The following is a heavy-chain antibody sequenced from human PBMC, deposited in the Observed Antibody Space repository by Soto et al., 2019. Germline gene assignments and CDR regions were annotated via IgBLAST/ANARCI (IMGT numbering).Heavy chain of an antibody. V-gene: IGHV3-72*01. CDR1: GFTFSDHY. CDR2: TRNKANSYTT. D-gene: IGHD2-15*01. J-gene: IGHJ2*01. CDR3: ARVGRYCSGGSCHSDWYFDL. Sequence: EVQLVESGGGLVQPGGSLRLSCAASGFTFSDHYMDWVRQAPGKGLEWVGRTRNKANSYTTEYAASVKGRFTISRDDSKTSLYLQMHSLKTEDTAVYYCARVGRYCSGGSCHSDWYFDLWGRGILVTVSS.